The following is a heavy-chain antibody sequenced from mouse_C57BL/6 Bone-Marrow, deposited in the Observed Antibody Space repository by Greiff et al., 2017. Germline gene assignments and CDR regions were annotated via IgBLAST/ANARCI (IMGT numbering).Heavy chain of an antibody. V-gene: IGHV5-6*02. J-gene: IGHJ2*01. CDR1: GFTFSSYG. CDR3: ARRRYYFDY. CDR2: ISSGGSYT. Sequence: GGSLKLSCAASGFTFSSYGMSWVRQTPDKRLEWVATISSGGSYTYYPDSVKGRFTISRDNAKNTLYLQMSSLKSEDTAMYYCARRRYYFDYWGQGTTLTVSS.